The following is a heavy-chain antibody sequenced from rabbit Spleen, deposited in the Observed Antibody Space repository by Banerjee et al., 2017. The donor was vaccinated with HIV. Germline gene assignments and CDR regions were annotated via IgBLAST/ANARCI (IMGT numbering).Heavy chain of an antibody. V-gene: IGHV1S45*01. CDR1: GLDFTSSYW. Sequence: QEQLVESGGSLVQPEGSLTLTCKASGLDFTSSYWICWVRQAPGKGLEWIACIDVGRNGFTYYANRAKGRFTISTTSPTTVTLQMTSLTAADTATYFCARMDGDGGHFKMWGQGTLVTVS. D-gene: IGHD2-1*01. J-gene: IGHJ3*01. CDR2: IDVGRNGFT. CDR3: ARMDGDGGHFKM.